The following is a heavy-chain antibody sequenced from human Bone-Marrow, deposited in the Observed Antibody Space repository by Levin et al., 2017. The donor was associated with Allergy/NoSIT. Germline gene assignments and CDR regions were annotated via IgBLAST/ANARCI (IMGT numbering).Heavy chain of an antibody. D-gene: IGHD4-17*01. CDR1: GFTVSSHY. CDR2: IYSGGST. CDR3: ARSDYGDFKDAFDI. V-gene: IGHV3-53*01. Sequence: GESLKISCAASGFTVSSHYMSWVRQAPGKGLEWVSVIYSGGSTYYADSVKGRFTISRDNSKNTLYLQMNSLRAEDTAVYYCARSDYGDFKDAFDIWGQGTMVTVSS. J-gene: IGHJ3*02.